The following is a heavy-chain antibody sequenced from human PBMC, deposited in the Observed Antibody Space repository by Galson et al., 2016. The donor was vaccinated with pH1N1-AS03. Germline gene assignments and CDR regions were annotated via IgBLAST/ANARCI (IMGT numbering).Heavy chain of an antibody. CDR2: IGGRPNKT. CDR1: GFSLNNYA. Sequence: SLRLGCAACGFSLNNYAMIWVRQAPVKGLQRVPSIGGRPNKTDYQDSVKGRYTISRDNPKNTPNLQRNTLRADDTAVYYRAKMGRTTVNDYWGQGTLVTVSS. V-gene: IGHV3-23*01. J-gene: IGHJ4*02. D-gene: IGHD1-1*01. CDR3: AKMGRTTVNDY.